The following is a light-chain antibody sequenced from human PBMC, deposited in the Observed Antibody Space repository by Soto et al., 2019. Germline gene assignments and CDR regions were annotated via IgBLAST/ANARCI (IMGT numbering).Light chain of an antibody. V-gene: IGLV2-23*02. CDR1: SSDIGRYNL. CDR3: SLYASTNTFM. J-gene: IGLJ3*02. CDR2: EAT. Sequence: SALTQPASVSGSPGQSITISCTGTSSDIGRYNLVSWYQQHPGKPPKLMIYEATKRPSGVSNRFSGSKSGSTASLTISGLQAEDEADYYCSLYASTNTFMFGGGTKLTVL.